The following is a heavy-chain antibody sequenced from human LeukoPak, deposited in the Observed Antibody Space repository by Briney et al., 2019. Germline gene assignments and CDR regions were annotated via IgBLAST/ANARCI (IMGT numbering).Heavy chain of an antibody. CDR3: ASPRRYYGDYYSY. V-gene: IGHV4-39*01. CDR2: IYYSGST. D-gene: IGHD4-17*01. CDR1: GGSISSSSYY. Sequence: SETLSLTCTVSGGSISSSSYYWGWIRQPPGKGLEWIGSIYYSGSTYYNPSLKSRVTISVATSKNQFSLKLSSVTAADTAVYYCASPRRYYGDYYSYWGQGTLVTVSS. J-gene: IGHJ4*02.